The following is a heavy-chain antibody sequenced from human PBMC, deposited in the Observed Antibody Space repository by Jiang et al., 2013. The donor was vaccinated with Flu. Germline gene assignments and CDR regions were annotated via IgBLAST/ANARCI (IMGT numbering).Heavy chain of an antibody. CDR1: GFTFTSYG. Sequence: GAEVKKPGASLKVSCKASGFTFTSYGFSWVRQAPGQGLEWMGWISAYNGNTLYAQKFQDRVTMTTDTSTSTAYMELRNLRSDDTAIYFCAREGILKAFDIWGQGTMVTVSS. CDR2: ISAYNGNT. CDR3: AREGILKAFDI. J-gene: IGHJ3*02. D-gene: IGHD3-16*01. V-gene: IGHV1-18*04.